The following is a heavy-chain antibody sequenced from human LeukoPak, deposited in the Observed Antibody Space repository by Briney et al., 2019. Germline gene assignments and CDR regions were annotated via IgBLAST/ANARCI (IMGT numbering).Heavy chain of an antibody. CDR2: INEDGSEK. CDR1: GFTFSSFW. CDR3: AKPDAPGTVEY. Sequence: GGSLRPSCAASGFTFSSFWMSWVRHVPGEGLEWVANINEDGSEKYYVDSVRGRFTISRDNAKNSLYLQMDSLRAEDRAVYYCAKPDAPGTVEYWGPGTLVTVSS. V-gene: IGHV3-7*01. J-gene: IGHJ4*02. D-gene: IGHD1-14*01.